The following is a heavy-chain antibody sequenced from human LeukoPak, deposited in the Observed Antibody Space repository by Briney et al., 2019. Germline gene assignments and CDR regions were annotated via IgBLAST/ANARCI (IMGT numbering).Heavy chain of an antibody. CDR2: INPNSGGT. Sequence: EASVKVSCKASGYTFTGYYMHWVRQAPGQGLEWMGWINPNSGGTNYAQKFQGRVTMNRDTSISTAYMELSRLRSDDPAVYYCARVGLYCSSTSCYSQPNWFDPWSQGTLVTVSS. D-gene: IGHD2-2*02. J-gene: IGHJ5*02. V-gene: IGHV1-2*02. CDR1: GYTFTGYY. CDR3: ARVGLYCSSTSCYSQPNWFDP.